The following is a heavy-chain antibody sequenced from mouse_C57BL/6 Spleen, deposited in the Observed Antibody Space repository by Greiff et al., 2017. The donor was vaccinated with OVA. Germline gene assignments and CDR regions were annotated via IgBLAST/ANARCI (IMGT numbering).Heavy chain of an antibody. CDR1: GFTFSDYG. CDR3: AKGSVNYFAY. V-gene: IGHV5-17*01. J-gene: IGHJ2*01. CDR2: ISSGSGTI. Sequence: EVMLVESGGGLVKPGGSLKLSCAASGFTFSDYGMPWVRQAPEKWLEWVAYISSGSGTIYYADTVKGRFTISRDNAKNTLFLQMSSLRSEVTAMYYCAKGSVNYFAYWGQGTTLTVSS.